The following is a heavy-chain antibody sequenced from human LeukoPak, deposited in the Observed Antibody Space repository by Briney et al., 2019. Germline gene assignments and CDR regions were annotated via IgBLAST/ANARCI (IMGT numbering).Heavy chain of an antibody. Sequence: ASVKVSCKASGYTFTSYYMHWVRQAPGQGLEWMGIINPSGGSTSYAQMFQGRVTMTRDMSTSTVYMELSSLRSEDTAVYYCARGPQTTVTTYYYYYMDVWGKGTTVTVSS. J-gene: IGHJ6*03. CDR2: INPSGGST. CDR3: ARGPQTTVTTYYYYYMDV. CDR1: GYTFTSYY. D-gene: IGHD4-17*01. V-gene: IGHV1-46*01.